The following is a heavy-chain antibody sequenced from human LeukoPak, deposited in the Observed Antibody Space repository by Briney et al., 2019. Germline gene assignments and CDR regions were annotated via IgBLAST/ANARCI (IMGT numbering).Heavy chain of an antibody. J-gene: IGHJ5*02. V-gene: IGHV3-74*01. Sequence: PGGSLRLSCAASGFTFSSYWMSWVRQAPGKGLVWVSRIYSDGSITTYADSVKGRFTISRDNAKNTLYLQMNSLRADDTAVYYCARDGPALGASWGQGTLVTVSS. CDR3: ARDGPALGAS. CDR1: GFTFSSYW. D-gene: IGHD3-16*01. CDR2: IYSDGSIT.